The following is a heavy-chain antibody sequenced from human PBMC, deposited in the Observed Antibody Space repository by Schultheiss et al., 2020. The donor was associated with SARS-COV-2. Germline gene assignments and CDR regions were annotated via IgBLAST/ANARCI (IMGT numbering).Heavy chain of an antibody. V-gene: IGHV3-30*03. J-gene: IGHJ6*02. CDR1: GFTFSSYG. CDR2: ISYDGSNK. Sequence: GGSLRLSCAASGFTFSSYGMHWVRQAPGKGLEWVAVISYDGSNKYYADSVKGRFTISRDNSKNTLYLQMNSLRAEDTAVYYCARQQSAPVTIPPDPSGAIPSTYYYYGMDVWGQGTTVTVSS. CDR3: ARQQSAPVTIPPDPSGAIPSTYYYYGMDV. D-gene: IGHD4-17*01.